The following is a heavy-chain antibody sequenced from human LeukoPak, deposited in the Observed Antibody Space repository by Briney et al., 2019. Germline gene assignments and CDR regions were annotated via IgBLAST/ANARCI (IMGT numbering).Heavy chain of an antibody. CDR2: IYPGDSDT. V-gene: IGHV5-51*01. J-gene: IGHJ4*02. CDR3: ARLGERLVVPARD. Sequence: GESLKISRKGSGYSFTSYWIGWLRHIPGKGLELMGIIYPGDSDTRYSPSFQGQVTLSADKSISTAYLQWSSLKASDTAMYYCARLGERLVVPARDWGQGTLVTVSS. CDR1: GYSFTSYW. D-gene: IGHD2-2*01.